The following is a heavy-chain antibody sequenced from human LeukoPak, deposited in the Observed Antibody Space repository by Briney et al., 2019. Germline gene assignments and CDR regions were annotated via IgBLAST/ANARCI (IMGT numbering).Heavy chain of an antibody. Sequence: GGSLRLSCAASGFTFDDYTMHWVRQAPGKGLEWVSLISWDGGSTYYADSVKGRFTISRDNSKNSLYLQMNSLRTEDTALYYCAKDRSPEYSSGWGNYFDYWGQGTLVTVSS. CDR3: AKDRSPEYSSGWGNYFDY. CDR1: GFTFDDYT. V-gene: IGHV3-43*01. D-gene: IGHD6-19*01. J-gene: IGHJ4*02. CDR2: ISWDGGST.